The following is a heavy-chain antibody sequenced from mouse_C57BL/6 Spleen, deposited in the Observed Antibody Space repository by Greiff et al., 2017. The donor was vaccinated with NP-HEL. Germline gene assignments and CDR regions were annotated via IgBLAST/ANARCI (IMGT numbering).Heavy chain of an antibody. CDR2: IDPETGGT. Sequence: VKLMESGAELVRPGASVTLSCKASGYTFTDYEMHWVKQTPVHGLEWIGAIDPETGGTAYNQKFKGKAILTADKSSSTAYMELRSLTSEDSAVYYCTRVVYDGYYDAMDYWGQGTSVTVSS. V-gene: IGHV1-15*01. CDR3: TRVVYDGYYDAMDY. CDR1: GYTFTDYE. D-gene: IGHD2-3*01. J-gene: IGHJ4*01.